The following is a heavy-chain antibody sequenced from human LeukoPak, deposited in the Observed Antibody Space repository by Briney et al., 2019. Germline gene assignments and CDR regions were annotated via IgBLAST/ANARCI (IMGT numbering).Heavy chain of an antibody. CDR3: VKEQSSGNYRTADF. J-gene: IGHJ4*02. Sequence: PGGSLRLSCTASGFTLSSCGMHRVRQAPGKGLEWVAVITYDGITTYFDDSVKGRFTISRDTSKSMLYLQMNSLRPEDTAVYYCVKEQSSGNYRTADFWGQGTLVTVSS. D-gene: IGHD3-10*01. CDR2: ITYDGITT. CDR1: GFTLSSCG. V-gene: IGHV3-30*18.